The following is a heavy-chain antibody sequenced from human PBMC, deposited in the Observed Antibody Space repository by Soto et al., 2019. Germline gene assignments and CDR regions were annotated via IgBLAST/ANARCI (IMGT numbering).Heavy chain of an antibody. CDR1: GFTFDDYA. J-gene: IGHJ4*02. CDR3: ARRATVVKGDYFDY. D-gene: IGHD4-17*01. CDR2: ISWDGGST. V-gene: IGHV3-43D*03. Sequence: GGSLRLSCAASGFTFDDYAMHWVRQAPGKGLEWVSLISWDGGSTYYADSVKGRFTISRDNSKNSLYLQMNSLRAEDTALYYCARRATVVKGDYFDYWGQGTLVTVSS.